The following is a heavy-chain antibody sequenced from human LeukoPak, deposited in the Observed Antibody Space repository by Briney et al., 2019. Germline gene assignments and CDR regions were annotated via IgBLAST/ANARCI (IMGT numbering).Heavy chain of an antibody. CDR3: AGLVGRYSSGLYYYYFDY. CDR1: GDSINSLDL. V-gene: IGHV4-4*02. Sequence: SETLSLTCTVSGDSINSLDLWSWVRQPPGKGLEWIGEMYLSGTTRSNPSVKSRVTISIDKSKNQFFLNLSSVTAADTAVYYCAGLVGRYSSGLYYYYFDYWGQGTLVTVSS. CDR2: MYLSGTT. D-gene: IGHD3-22*01. J-gene: IGHJ4*02.